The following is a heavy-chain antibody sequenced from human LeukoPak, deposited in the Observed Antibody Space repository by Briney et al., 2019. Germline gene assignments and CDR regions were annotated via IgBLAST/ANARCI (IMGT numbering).Heavy chain of an antibody. J-gene: IGHJ6*04. CDR3: ARTATVTILDV. D-gene: IGHD4-17*01. V-gene: IGHV4-34*01. Sequence: SETLSLTCAVYGGSFSGYYWSWIRQPPGKGLEWIGEINHSGSTNYNPSLKSRATISVDTSKNQFSLKLSSVTAADTAVYYCARTATVTILDVWGKGTTVTVSS. CDR1: GGSFSGYY. CDR2: INHSGST.